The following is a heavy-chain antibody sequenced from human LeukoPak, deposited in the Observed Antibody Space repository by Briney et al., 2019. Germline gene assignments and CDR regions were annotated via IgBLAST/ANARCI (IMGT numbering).Heavy chain of an antibody. CDR2: ISAYNGNA. Sequence: ASVKVSCKASDYTFTSYGISWVRQAPGQGLEWMGWISAYNGNANYAQKLQGRVTMTTDTSTSTAYMELRSLRSDDTAVYYCARDGAGTIYYYMDVWGKGTTVTVSS. D-gene: IGHD6-13*01. J-gene: IGHJ6*03. V-gene: IGHV1-18*01. CDR3: ARDGAGTIYYYMDV. CDR1: DYTFTSYG.